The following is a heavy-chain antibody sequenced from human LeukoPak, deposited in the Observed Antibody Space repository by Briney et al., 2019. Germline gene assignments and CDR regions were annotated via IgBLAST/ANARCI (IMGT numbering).Heavy chain of an antibody. D-gene: IGHD3-3*01. Sequence: SETLSLTWAVTGYSISSGYYLGWIRLPPGKGLEWIGSIYHSGSTYYNPSLKSRVTISVDTSKNKFSLKLSSVTAADTAVYYCARHGGQITIFGVVILYYFDYWGQGTLVTVSS. CDR2: IYHSGST. V-gene: IGHV4-38-2*01. CDR3: ARHGGQITIFGVVILYYFDY. CDR1: GYSISSGYY. J-gene: IGHJ4*02.